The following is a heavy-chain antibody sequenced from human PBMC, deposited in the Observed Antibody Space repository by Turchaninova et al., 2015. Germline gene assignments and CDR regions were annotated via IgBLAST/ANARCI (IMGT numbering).Heavy chain of an antibody. Sequence: QMQVVQSGPEVKKPGTSVKVSCQASGFTFANSAVQWVRQARGQRLEGIGGIVGGSGDTNCEQKFKEKVTITRYMSTSTAYMELTSLRYEDTAVYYCATEIVATGGYWGQGTLVTVSS. V-gene: IGHV1-58*01. CDR3: ATEIVATGGY. J-gene: IGHJ4*02. D-gene: IGHD5-12*01. CDR1: GFTFANSA. CDR2: IVGGSGDT.